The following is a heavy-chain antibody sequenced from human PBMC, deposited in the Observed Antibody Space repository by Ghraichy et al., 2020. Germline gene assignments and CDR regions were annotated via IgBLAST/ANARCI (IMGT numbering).Heavy chain of an antibody. CDR1: GYTFTGYY. CDR3: ARAEYYDFWSGYYQGADYYYGMDV. Sequence: ASVKVSCKASGYTFTGYYMHWVRQAPGQGLEWMGWINPNSGGTNYAQKFQGRVTMTRDTSISTAYMELSRLRSDDTAVYYCARAEYYDFWSGYYQGADYYYGMDVWGQGTTVTVSS. D-gene: IGHD3-3*01. CDR2: INPNSGGT. V-gene: IGHV1-2*02. J-gene: IGHJ6*02.